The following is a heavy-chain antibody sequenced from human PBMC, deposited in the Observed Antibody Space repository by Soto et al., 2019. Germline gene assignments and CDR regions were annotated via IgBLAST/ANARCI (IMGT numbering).Heavy chain of an antibody. CDR2: IYTGDSDT. CDR1: GFTFTRSW. J-gene: IGHJ4*02. D-gene: IGHD3-3*01. Sequence: GESLKISCKGSGFTFTRSWIGWVRQMPGKGLEWMGIIYTGDSDTRDSPSFQGQVTMSADKSISTAYLQWSSLKASDTAIYYCARHFAHYFDYWGQGTLVTVSS. V-gene: IGHV5-51*01. CDR3: ARHFAHYFDY.